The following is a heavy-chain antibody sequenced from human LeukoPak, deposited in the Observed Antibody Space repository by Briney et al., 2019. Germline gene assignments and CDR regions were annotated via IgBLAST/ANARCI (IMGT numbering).Heavy chain of an antibody. CDR1: GFTFSNYA. Sequence: GGSLRLSCSVSGFTFSNYAMHWVRQAPGKGLEYVSAISSNGGSTFYADSVKGRFTISRDNSKNTLCLQMSSLRAEDTAAYYCVKDRSSVYVRPDYWGQGTLVTVSS. V-gene: IGHV3-64D*06. CDR2: ISSNGGST. D-gene: IGHD3-22*01. J-gene: IGHJ4*02. CDR3: VKDRSSVYVRPDY.